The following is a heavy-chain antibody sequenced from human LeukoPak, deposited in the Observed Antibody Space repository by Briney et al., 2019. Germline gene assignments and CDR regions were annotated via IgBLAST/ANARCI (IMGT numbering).Heavy chain of an antibody. J-gene: IGHJ4*02. V-gene: IGHV4-59*01. Sequence: SETLSLICTVSGGSPSSSYWSWFRQPPGKGLEWIGYIYYSGSTSYNPSLKSRVTISVDTSKNQFSLKLSSVTPADTAVYYCASYSNSSPYYFHYWGQGTLVTVSS. D-gene: IGHD2/OR15-2a*01. CDR2: IYYSGST. CDR1: GGSPSSSY. CDR3: ASYSNSSPYYFHY.